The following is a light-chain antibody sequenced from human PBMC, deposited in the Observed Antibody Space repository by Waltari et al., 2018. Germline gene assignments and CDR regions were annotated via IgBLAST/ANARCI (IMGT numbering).Light chain of an antibody. CDR1: SRDVGASNY. CDR2: DVT. Sequence: QSALTPPASVSGTPGQSTTTLCTGTSRDVGASNYFPGYQQHPSKAHKLMIDDVTKRHSGVSGRFSGSKSGNTASLTISGIQAEDEADYYCSSYISGVTLYVFGTGTKVTVL. CDR3: SSYISGVTLYV. V-gene: IGLV2-14*03. J-gene: IGLJ1*01.